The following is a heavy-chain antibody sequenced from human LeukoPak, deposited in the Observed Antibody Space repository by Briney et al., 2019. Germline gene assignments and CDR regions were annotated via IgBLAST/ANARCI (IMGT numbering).Heavy chain of an antibody. CDR2: INHSGST. Sequence: SETLSLTCAVYGGSFSGYYWSWIRQPPGKGLEWIGEINHSGSTNYNPSLKSRVTISVDTSKNQFSLKLSSVTAADTAVYYCARGGSYCSSTSCYKGNYYYMDVWGKGTTVTVSS. D-gene: IGHD2-2*02. CDR3: ARGGSYCSSTSCYKGNYYYMDV. J-gene: IGHJ6*03. V-gene: IGHV4-34*01. CDR1: GGSFSGYY.